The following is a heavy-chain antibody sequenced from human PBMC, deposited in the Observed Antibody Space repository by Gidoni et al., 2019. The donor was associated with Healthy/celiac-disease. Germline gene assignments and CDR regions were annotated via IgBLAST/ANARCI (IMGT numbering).Heavy chain of an antibody. CDR2: ISAYNGNT. J-gene: IGHJ6*03. CDR1: GYTFTSYG. Sequence: QVQLVQSGAEVKKPGASVKVSCKASGYTFTSYGISWVRQAPGQGLEWMGWISAYNGNTNYAQKLQGRVTMTTDTSTSTAYMELRSLRSDDTAVYYCARDGRFLEWLLSGYYYYYMDVWGKGTTVTVSS. V-gene: IGHV1-18*01. D-gene: IGHD3-3*01. CDR3: ARDGRFLEWLLSGYYYYYMDV.